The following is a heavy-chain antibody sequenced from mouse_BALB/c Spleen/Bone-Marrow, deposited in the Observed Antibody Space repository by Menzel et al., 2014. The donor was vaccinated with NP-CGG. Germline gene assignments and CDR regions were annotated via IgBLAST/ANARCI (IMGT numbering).Heavy chain of an antibody. CDR1: GYTFTSYD. V-gene: IGHV1-85*01. D-gene: IGHD2-14*01. CDR3: ARNYRYAWFAY. J-gene: IGHJ3*01. Sequence: VMLVESGAELVKPGAPVKLSCKASGYTFTSYDINWVRQRPEQGLEWIGWIFPGDGGTKCNEKFKGKATLTTDKSSSTAYMQLNRLTFEDSAVYFCARNYRYAWFAYWGQGTLVTVSA. CDR2: IFPGDGGT.